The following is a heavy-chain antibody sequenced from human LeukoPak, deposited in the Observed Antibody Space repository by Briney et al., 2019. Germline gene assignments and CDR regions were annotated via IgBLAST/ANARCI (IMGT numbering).Heavy chain of an antibody. V-gene: IGHV4-39*07. CDR2: IYYSGST. Sequence: SETLSLTCTVSGGSISSSSYYWGWIRQPPGKGLEWIGSIYYSGSTYYNPSLKSRVTISVDTSKNQFSLKLSSVTAADTAVYYCGRIAAASASGVYYFDYWGQGTLVTVSS. CDR1: GGSISSSSYY. J-gene: IGHJ4*02. D-gene: IGHD6-13*01. CDR3: GRIAAASASGVYYFDY.